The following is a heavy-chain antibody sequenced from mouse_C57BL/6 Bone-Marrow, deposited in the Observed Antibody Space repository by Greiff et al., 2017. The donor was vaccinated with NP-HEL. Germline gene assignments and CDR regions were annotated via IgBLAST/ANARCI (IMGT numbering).Heavy chain of an antibody. D-gene: IGHD2-14*01. J-gene: IGHJ2*01. CDR1: GYTFTSYG. V-gene: IGHV1-81*01. CDR2: IYPRSGNT. CDR3: ARKEGGNYLDD. Sequence: QVQLQQSGAELARPGASVKLSCKASGYTFTSYGISWVKQRTGQGLEWIGEIYPRSGNTYYNEKFKGKATLTADKSSSTAYMELRSLTSEDSAGYFCARKEGGNYLDDWGQGTTLTVSS.